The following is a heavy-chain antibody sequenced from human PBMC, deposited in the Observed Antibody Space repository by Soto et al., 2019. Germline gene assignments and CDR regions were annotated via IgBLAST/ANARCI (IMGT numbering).Heavy chain of an antibody. D-gene: IGHD3-16*01. CDR1: GGSISSGGYY. CDR3: ARDRGDYYFDY. J-gene: IGHJ4*02. Sequence: QVQLQESGPGLVKPSQTLSLTCTVSGGSISSGGYYWTWIRQHPGNGLEWIGYIYYSGTTYYNPSLKSRVTISVDTSKNQFSLKLYSVTVADTAVYYCARDRGDYYFDYWGQGTLVTVSS. CDR2: IYYSGTT. V-gene: IGHV4-31*03.